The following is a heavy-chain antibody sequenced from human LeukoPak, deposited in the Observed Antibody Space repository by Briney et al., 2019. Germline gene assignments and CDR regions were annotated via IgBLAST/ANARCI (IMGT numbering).Heavy chain of an antibody. D-gene: IGHD3-22*01. CDR1: GGSISSYY. V-gene: IGHV4-4*07. CDR2: IYISETT. J-gene: IGHJ4*02. CDR3: AREIYYDSSAYDY. Sequence: SETLSLTCTVSGGSISSYYWSWIRQPAGKGLEWIGRIYISETTIYNPSLRSRVTMSVDTSKNQFSLKLSSLTAADTAIYYCAREIYYDSSAYDYWGQGTLVTVSS.